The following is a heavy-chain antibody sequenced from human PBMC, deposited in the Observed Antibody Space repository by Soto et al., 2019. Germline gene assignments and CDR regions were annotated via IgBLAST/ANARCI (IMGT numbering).Heavy chain of an antibody. Sequence: PGGSLRLSCAASGFTFSNSVIHWVRQAPGKGLEWVAVISIDGINIYYADSVKGRFTISRDNSKNTLYLQMNSLRADDTAVYYCARGGTHWYFDYWGQGTLVTVSS. D-gene: IGHD3-16*01. CDR2: ISIDGINI. V-gene: IGHV3-30-3*01. J-gene: IGHJ4*02. CDR3: ARGGTHWYFDY. CDR1: GFTFSNSV.